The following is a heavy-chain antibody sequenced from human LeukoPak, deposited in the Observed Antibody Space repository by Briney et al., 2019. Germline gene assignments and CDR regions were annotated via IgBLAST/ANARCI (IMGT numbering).Heavy chain of an antibody. V-gene: IGHV4-4*07. J-gene: IGHJ4*02. D-gene: IGHD2-15*01. CDR2: IHSSGTT. CDR3: ARGGVFKAAATFDY. CDR1: GGSISSYY. Sequence: SETLSLTCTVSGGSISSYYWSWIRQPAGKGLEWIGRIHSSGTTNYNPSLKSRVTMSVDTSKNQFSLKVSSVTAADTAVYYCARGGVFKAAATFDYWGQGILVTVSS.